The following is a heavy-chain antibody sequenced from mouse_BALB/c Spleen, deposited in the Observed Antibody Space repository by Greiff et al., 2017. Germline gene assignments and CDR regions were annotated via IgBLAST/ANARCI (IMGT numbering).Heavy chain of an antibody. CDR2: ILPGSGST. J-gene: IGHJ4*01. CDR3: ARGGYDDYYAMDC. Sequence: QVQLQQSGAELMKPGASVKISCKATGYTFSSYWIEWVKQRPGHGLEWIGEILPGSGSTNYNEKFKGKATFTADTSSNTAYMQLSSLTSEDSAVYYCARGGYDDYYAMDCWGQGTSVTVSS. D-gene: IGHD2-2*01. CDR1: GYTFSSYW. V-gene: IGHV1-9*01.